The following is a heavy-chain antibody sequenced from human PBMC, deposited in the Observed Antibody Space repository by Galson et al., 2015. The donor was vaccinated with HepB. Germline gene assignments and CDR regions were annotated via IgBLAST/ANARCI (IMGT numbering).Heavy chain of an antibody. CDR3: ARVASFYFNSTNTSYDHYRYVDV. CDR1: GFALNTYG. J-gene: IGHJ6*03. CDR2: ISGDGRNK. Sequence: SLRLSCAASGFALNTYGIHWVRQAPGKGLKWVAFISGDGRNKNYSDSVKGRFTISRDKSKKTVDLQINSLSAEDTAVYCCARVASFYFNSTNTSYDHYRYVDVWGKGTTVTVSS. D-gene: IGHD2/OR15-2a*01. V-gene: IGHV3-30*03.